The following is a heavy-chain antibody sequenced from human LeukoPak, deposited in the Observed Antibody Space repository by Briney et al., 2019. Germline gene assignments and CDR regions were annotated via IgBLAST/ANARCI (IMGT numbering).Heavy chain of an antibody. Sequence: ASVKVSCKASGYTFTSYGISWVRQAPGQGLEWMGWISAYNGNTNYAQKLQGRVTMTTDTSTSTAYMELRSLRSDDTAVYYCARGRDIAAAGTGYYYGMDVWGQGTTVTVSS. J-gene: IGHJ6*02. CDR2: ISAYNGNT. D-gene: IGHD6-13*01. CDR1: GYTFTSYG. V-gene: IGHV1-18*01. CDR3: ARGRDIAAAGTGYYYGMDV.